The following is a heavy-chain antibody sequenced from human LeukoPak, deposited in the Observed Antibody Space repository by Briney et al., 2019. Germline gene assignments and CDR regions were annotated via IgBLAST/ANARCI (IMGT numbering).Heavy chain of an antibody. Sequence: SVKVSCKASGGTLSSYAISWVRQAPGQGLEWMGGIIPIFGTANYAQKFQGRVTITADESTSTAYMELSSLRSEDTAVYYCARVNGDSNYFDYWGQGTLVTVSS. J-gene: IGHJ4*02. CDR3: ARVNGDSNYFDY. D-gene: IGHD7-27*01. CDR2: IIPIFGTA. CDR1: GGTLSSYA. V-gene: IGHV1-69*13.